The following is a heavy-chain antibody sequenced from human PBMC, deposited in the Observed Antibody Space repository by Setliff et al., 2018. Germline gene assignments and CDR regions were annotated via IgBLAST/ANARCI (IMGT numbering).Heavy chain of an antibody. CDR2: IYHSGST. V-gene: IGHV4-38-2*01. Sequence: SETLSLTCAVSGFFMSSGYYWGWIRQTPGKGLEWIGSIYHSGSTYYNPSLKSRVTISVDTSKNQFSLQLSSVTAADTAVYFCARSDWDSSGYYYFDYWGQGTLVTVSS. D-gene: IGHD3-22*01. CDR3: ARSDWDSSGYYYFDY. J-gene: IGHJ4*02. CDR1: GFFMSSGYY.